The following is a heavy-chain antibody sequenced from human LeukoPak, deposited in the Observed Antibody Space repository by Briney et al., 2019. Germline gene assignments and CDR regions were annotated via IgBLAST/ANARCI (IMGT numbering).Heavy chain of an antibody. V-gene: IGHV3-11*06. J-gene: IGHJ4*02. CDR1: GFTFSDYY. D-gene: IGHD1-1*01. CDR2: ISRRTSDT. Sequence: GGSLRLSCAASGFTFSDYYMSWIRQAPGKGLEWVSYISRRTSDTNYVDSVKGRFTISRDNAKNSLYLQMNSLRAEDTAVYYCTRVGSSGSVDYWGQGTLVTVSS. CDR3: TRVGSSGSVDY.